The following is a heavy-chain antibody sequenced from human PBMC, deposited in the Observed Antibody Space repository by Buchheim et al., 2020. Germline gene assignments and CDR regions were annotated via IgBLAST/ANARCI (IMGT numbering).Heavy chain of an antibody. CDR2: ISYDGSNK. CDR1: GFTFSSYG. Sequence: QVQLVESGGGVVQPGRSLRLSCAASGFTFSSYGMHWVRQAPGKGLEWVAVISYDGSNKYYADSVKGRFTISRDNSQNTLYLQMNSLRAEDTAVYYCAKDRSGSYYRDYYYYGMDVWGQGTT. D-gene: IGHD3-10*01. J-gene: IGHJ6*02. CDR3: AKDRSGSYYRDYYYYGMDV. V-gene: IGHV3-30*18.